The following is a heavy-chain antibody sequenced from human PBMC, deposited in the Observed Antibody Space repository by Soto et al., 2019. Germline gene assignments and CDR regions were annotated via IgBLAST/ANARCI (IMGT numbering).Heavy chain of an antibody. CDR2: IHPSGGGS. D-gene: IGHD2-21*02. V-gene: IGHV1-46*02. J-gene: IGHJ4*02. Sequence: QVQLVQSGAEVKKPGASVKVSCKPSGYTLNTYYLHWVRQAPGQGLEWMGIIHPSGGGSTYAQKFLGRVTMARYTSTSTVFMELSSLGSADTAVYYCARGGHIAVVTASFDYWGQGTLVTVSS. CDR1: GYTLNTYY. CDR3: ARGGHIAVVTASFDY.